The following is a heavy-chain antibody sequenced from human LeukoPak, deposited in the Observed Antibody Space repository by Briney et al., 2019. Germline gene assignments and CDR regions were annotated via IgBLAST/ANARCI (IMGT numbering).Heavy chain of an antibody. D-gene: IGHD1-14*01. CDR2: ISGSGGTT. CDR3: AKVSGGGLYYDGMDV. CDR1: GFTFNNYA. Sequence: GGSLRLSCAASGFTFNNYAMNWVRQAPGKGLEWVSVISGSGGTTYYADSVKGRSTISRDSSKNTLYLQMNSLRAEDTAVYYCAKVSGGGLYYDGMDVWGQGTTVTVSS. V-gene: IGHV3-23*01. J-gene: IGHJ6*02.